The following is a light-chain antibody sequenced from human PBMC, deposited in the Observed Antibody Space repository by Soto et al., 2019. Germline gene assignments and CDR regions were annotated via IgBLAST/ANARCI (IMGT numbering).Light chain of an antibody. Sequence: EIVMTQSPATLFESPGERATLSCRASQSVSTNLAWYQQKPGQAPRLLMYGASTRATGIPARFSGSGSGTEFTLTISSLQSEDFAVYYCQQYHNWPPYTFGQGTKLEIK. CDR3: QQYHNWPPYT. V-gene: IGKV3-15*01. CDR1: QSVSTN. CDR2: GAS. J-gene: IGKJ2*01.